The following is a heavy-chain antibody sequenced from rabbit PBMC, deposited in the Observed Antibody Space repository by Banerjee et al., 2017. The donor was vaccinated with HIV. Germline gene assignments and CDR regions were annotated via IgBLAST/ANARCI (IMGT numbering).Heavy chain of an antibody. CDR3: ATTYAGYAGYGYAMDYFNL. CDR2: IYTGDGNT. D-gene: IGHD6-1*01. CDR1: GIDFSSYYY. Sequence: QQQLEESGGGLVKPGGTLTLTCKASGIDFSSYYYMCWVRQAPGKGLEWIACIYTGDGNTYYASWAKGRFTISKTSSTTVTLQMTSLTAADTATYFCATTYAGYAGYGYAMDYFNLWGQGTLVTVS. J-gene: IGHJ4*01. V-gene: IGHV1S45*01.